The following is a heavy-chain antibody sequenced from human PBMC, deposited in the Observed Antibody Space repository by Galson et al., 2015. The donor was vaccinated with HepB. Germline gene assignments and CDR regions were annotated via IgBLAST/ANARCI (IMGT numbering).Heavy chain of an antibody. V-gene: IGHV3-23*01. CDR1: GFAFGSDA. CDR2: MSGSGYSV. J-gene: IGHJ5*02. Sequence: SLRLSCAASGFAFGSDAMSWVRQAPGKGLEWVSGMSGSGYSVYYAGAVKGRFTISRDNPKKTLYLQMTSLRAEDTAVYYCAKEERFYDFWSGYFSSWGQGSLVIVSS. CDR3: AKEERFYDFWSGYFSS. D-gene: IGHD3-3*01.